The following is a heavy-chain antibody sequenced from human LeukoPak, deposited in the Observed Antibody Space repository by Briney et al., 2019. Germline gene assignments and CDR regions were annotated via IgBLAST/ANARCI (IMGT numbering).Heavy chain of an antibody. CDR2: ISGSGGST. Sequence: GGSLRLSCAASGFTFSSYAMSWVRQAPGKGLEWVSAISGSGGSTYYADSVKGRFTISRDNSKNALHLQMNSLRAEDTAVYYCAKRSIAVAGYYFDYWGQGTLVTVSS. CDR1: GFTFSSYA. V-gene: IGHV3-23*01. D-gene: IGHD6-19*01. CDR3: AKRSIAVAGYYFDY. J-gene: IGHJ4*02.